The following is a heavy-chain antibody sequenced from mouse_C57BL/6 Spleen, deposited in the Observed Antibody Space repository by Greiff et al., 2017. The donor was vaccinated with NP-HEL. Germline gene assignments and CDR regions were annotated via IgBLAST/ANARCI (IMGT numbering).Heavy chain of an antibody. CDR1: GYTFTSYW. J-gene: IGHJ3*01. D-gene: IGHD1-2*01. V-gene: IGHV1-64*01. CDR2: IHPNSGST. Sequence: QVQLQQPGAELVKPGASVKLSCKASGYTFTSYWMHWVKQRPGQGLEWIGMIHPNSGSTNYNEKFKSKATLTVDKSSSTAYMQLSSLTSEDSAVYYCAREDMGLRLFAYWGQGTLVTVSA. CDR3: AREDMGLRLFAY.